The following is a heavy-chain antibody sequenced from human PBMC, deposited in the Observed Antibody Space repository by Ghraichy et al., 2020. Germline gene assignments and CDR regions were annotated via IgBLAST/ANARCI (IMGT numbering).Heavy chain of an antibody. CDR3: ARVGAPAAKDDY. CDR1: GGSFSGYY. Sequence: SETLSLTCAVYGGSFSGYYWSWIRQPPGKGLEWIGEINHSGSTNYNPSLKSRVTISVDTSKNQFSLKLSSVTAADTAVYYCARVGAPAAKDDYWGQGTLVTVSS. J-gene: IGHJ4*02. D-gene: IGHD2-2*01. V-gene: IGHV4-34*01. CDR2: INHSGST.